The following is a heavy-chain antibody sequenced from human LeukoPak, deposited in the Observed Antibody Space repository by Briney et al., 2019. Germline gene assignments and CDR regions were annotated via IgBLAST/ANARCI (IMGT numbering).Heavy chain of an antibody. Sequence: QTGGSLRLSCAASGFTFSDYAMTWVQQAPGQGLEWVAAISGSGATTYYAASARGRFTISRDNSKSTLYLQMNCLRAEDTAVFYCAKFFAPSGGASGWPWSIAYWGQGTLVTVSS. CDR2: ISGSGATT. CDR1: GFTFSDYA. V-gene: IGHV3-23*01. CDR3: AKFFAPSGGASGWPWSIAY. D-gene: IGHD6-19*01. J-gene: IGHJ4*02.